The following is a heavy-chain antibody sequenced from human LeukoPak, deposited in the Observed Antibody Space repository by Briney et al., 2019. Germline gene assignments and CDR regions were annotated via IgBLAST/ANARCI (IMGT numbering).Heavy chain of an antibody. CDR3: ARTKVAADYGDY. D-gene: IGHD2-15*01. J-gene: IGHJ4*02. CDR2: ISYDGSNK. CDR1: GFTFSSYG. Sequence: PGGSLRLSCAASGFTFSSYGMHWVRQAPGKGLEWVAVISYDGSNKYYADSVKGRFTISRDNAKNSLYLQMNSLRAEDTAVYFCARTKVAADYGDYWGQGTLVTVSS. V-gene: IGHV3-30*03.